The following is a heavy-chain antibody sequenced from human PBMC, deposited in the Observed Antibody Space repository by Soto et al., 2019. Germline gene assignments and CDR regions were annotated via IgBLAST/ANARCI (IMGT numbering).Heavy chain of an antibody. Sequence: QVQLQQSGPGLVKPSQTLSLTCAISGDSVSSNNVAWNWVRQSPSRGLEWLGRTYYTSKWNYDYAVAVEXRISVAPDTSKNQFSLQVNFVTPEDTAVYYCARGRNSAFDYWGQGTLVTVSS. CDR2: TYYTSKWNY. CDR3: ARGRNSAFDY. CDR1: GDSVSSNNVA. J-gene: IGHJ4*02. V-gene: IGHV6-1*01. D-gene: IGHD5-18*01.